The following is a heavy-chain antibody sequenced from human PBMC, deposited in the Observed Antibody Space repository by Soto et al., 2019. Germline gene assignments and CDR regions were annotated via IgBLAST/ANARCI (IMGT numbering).Heavy chain of an antibody. CDR2: INGDGTDT. V-gene: IGHV3-74*03. J-gene: IGHJ6*02. CDR3: ATNRYGQVEHYYNLGMDV. CDR1: GFTFSMYW. Sequence: EVQLVESGGGLVQPGGSLRLSCAASGFTFSMYWMHWVRQAPGKGLLWVSRINGDGTDTTYADSVKGRFTISRDNAKNTVYLQMNGLRAEDTAVYYCATNRYGQVEHYYNLGMDVWGQGTSVTVSS. D-gene: IGHD3-9*01.